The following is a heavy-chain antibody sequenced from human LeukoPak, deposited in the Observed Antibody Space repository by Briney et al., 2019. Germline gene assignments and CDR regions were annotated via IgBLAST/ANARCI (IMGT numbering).Heavy chain of an antibody. D-gene: IGHD3-10*01. CDR1: GFTFSSYG. V-gene: IGHV3-30*02. CDR3: AKARSRPLWFGEIVGGHFDY. Sequence: GGSLRLSCAASGFTFSSYGMHWVRQAPGKGLEWVAFIRYDGSNKYYADSVKGRFTISRDNSKNTLYLQMNSLRAEDTAVYYCAKARSRPLWFGEIVGGHFDYWGQGTLVTVSS. J-gene: IGHJ4*02. CDR2: IRYDGSNK.